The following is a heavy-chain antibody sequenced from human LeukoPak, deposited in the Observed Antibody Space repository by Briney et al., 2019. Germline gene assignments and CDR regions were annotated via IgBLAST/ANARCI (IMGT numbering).Heavy chain of an antibody. CDR1: GFTFSSYS. D-gene: IGHD3-22*01. J-gene: IGHJ4*02. CDR2: ISSSSYI. V-gene: IGHV3-21*01. CDR3: ARGKWFEDVY. Sequence: GGSLRLSCAASGFTFSSYSMNWVRQAPGKGLEWVSSISSSSYIYYADSVKGRFTIPRDNAKNSLYLQMNSLRAEDTAVYYCARGKWFEDVYWGQGTLVTVSS.